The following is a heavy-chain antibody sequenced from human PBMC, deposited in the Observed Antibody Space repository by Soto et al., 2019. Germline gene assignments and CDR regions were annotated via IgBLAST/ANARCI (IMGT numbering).Heavy chain of an antibody. CDR2: INPTTGAT. CDR1: GYSFTAQY. Sequence: ASVKVSCKASGYSFTAQYLHWVRKAPGEGLEWMGWINPTTGATRYAQKFQGRVTMTRDTSMSTAYLEVRSLRPDDTAVYYCAKGDSSWVSWFDPWGQGTLGTVAS. D-gene: IGHD6-19*01. V-gene: IGHV1-2*02. J-gene: IGHJ5*02. CDR3: AKGDSSWVSWFDP.